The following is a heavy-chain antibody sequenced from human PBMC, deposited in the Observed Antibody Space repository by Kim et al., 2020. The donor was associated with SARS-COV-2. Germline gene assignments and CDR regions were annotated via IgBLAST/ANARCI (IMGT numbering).Heavy chain of an antibody. CDR1: GGSISSGAYY. CDR3: ARDQYTTSFHYYGIDV. J-gene: IGHJ6*02. Sequence: SETLSLTCTVSGGSISSGAYYWTWIRQYPGKGLEWIGYIHNSGSTYYNPSLKSRVTISVDTSRNQFSLTLSSATAADTAVYYCARDQYTTSFHYYGIDVWGQGTTVTIS. D-gene: IGHD6-6*01. V-gene: IGHV4-31*03. CDR2: IHNSGST.